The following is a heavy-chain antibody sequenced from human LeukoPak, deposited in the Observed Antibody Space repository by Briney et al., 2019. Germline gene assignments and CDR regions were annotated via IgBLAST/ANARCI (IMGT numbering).Heavy chain of an antibody. CDR2: ISYDGSNK. Sequence: PGRSLRLSCAASGFTFSSYGMHWVRQAPGKGLEWVAVISYDGSNKYYADSVKGRFTISRDNSMNTLYLQMDSLRAEDTAVYYCASYGIWTGHHYPFDHWGQGTLVTVSS. V-gene: IGHV3-30*03. CDR1: GFTFSSYG. J-gene: IGHJ5*02. CDR3: ASYGIWTGHHYPFDH. D-gene: IGHD3/OR15-3a*01.